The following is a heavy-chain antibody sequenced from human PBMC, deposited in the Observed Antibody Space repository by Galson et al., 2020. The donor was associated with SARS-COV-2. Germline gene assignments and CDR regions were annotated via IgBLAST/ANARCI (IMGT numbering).Heavy chain of an antibody. CDR3: ATDDAAAGSGEFDY. J-gene: IGHJ4*02. D-gene: IGHD3-10*01. Sequence: GGSLRLSCGAFGFSFSDAWMSWVRQAPGQGLEWVGRVKSKRDGETTEYAASVKGRFTVSRDESKNTLYLQMHSLRSEDTGVYYCATDDAAAGSGEFDYWGRGTLVAVSS. CDR2: VKSKRDGETT. V-gene: IGHV3-15*01. CDR1: GFSFSDAW.